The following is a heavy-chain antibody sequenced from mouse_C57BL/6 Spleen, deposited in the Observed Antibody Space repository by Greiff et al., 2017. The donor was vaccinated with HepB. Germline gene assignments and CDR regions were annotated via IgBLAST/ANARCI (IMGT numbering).Heavy chain of an antibody. D-gene: IGHD1-1*01. V-gene: IGHV5-6*01. J-gene: IGHJ1*03. Sequence: EVQGVESGGDLVKPGGSLKLSCAASGFTFSSYGMSWVRQTPDKRLEWVATISSGGSYTHYPDSVKGRFTISRDNAKNTLYLQMSSLKSEDTAMYYCARPFITPAVFYVWGTVTTVTVSS. CDR1: GFTFSSYG. CDR3: ARPFITPAVFYV. CDR2: ISSGGSYT.